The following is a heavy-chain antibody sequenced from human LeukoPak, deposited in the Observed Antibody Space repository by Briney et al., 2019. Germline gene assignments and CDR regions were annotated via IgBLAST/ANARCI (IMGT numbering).Heavy chain of an antibody. CDR3: ARLILTTANWFDP. D-gene: IGHD4-17*01. V-gene: IGHV4-39*01. J-gene: IGHJ5*02. CDR2: IYYSGST. Sequence: PSETLSLTCTVSGGSVSSSSYYWGWIRQPPGKGLEWIGSIYYSGSTYYNPSLKSRVTISVDTSKNQFSLKLSSVTAADTAVYYCARLILTTANWFDPWGQGTLATVSS. CDR1: GGSVSSSSYY.